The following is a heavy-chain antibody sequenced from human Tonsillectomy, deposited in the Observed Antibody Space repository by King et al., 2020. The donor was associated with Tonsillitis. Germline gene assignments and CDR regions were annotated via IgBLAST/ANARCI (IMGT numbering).Heavy chain of an antibody. CDR1: GFTVSSNY. D-gene: IGHD3-22*01. Sequence: VQLVESGGGLIQPGGSLRLSCAASGFTVSSNYMSWVRQAPGKGLEWVSVIYRGGSTSYAYSVKGRFTISRDNSKNTLYFQMYSLRAEDTAVYYCARVRPYYYDSSGFDYWGQGTLVTVSS. V-gene: IGHV3-53*01. J-gene: IGHJ4*02. CDR3: ARVRPYYYDSSGFDY. CDR2: IYRGGST.